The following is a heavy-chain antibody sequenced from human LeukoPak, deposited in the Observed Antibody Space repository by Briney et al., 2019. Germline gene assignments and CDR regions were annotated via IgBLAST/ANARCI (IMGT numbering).Heavy chain of an antibody. D-gene: IGHD3-10*01. CDR1: GGSFSGYY. Sequence: SETLSLTCAVYGGSFSGYYWSWIRQPPGKGLEWIGEINHSGSTNYNPSLKSRVTISVDKSKNQFSLKLSSVTAADTAVYYCARIWFGESFDYWGQGTLVTVSS. CDR2: INHSGST. J-gene: IGHJ4*02. V-gene: IGHV4-34*01. CDR3: ARIWFGESFDY.